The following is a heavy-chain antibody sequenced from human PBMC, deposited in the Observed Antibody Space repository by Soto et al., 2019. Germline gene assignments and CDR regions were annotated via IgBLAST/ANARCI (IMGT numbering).Heavy chain of an antibody. V-gene: IGHV1-69*01. D-gene: IGHD6-19*01. CDR3: ARPSVTGPWRPISGWYGFLGDYYGIDV. CDR1: GGTFSSYA. CDR2: IIPIFGTA. Sequence: QVQLVQSGAEVKKPGSSVKVSCKASGGTFSSYAISWVRQAPGQGLEWMGGIIPIFGTANYAQKFQGRVPITADEYTSTAYMELSSLRSEDTAVYYCARPSVTGPWRPISGWYGFLGDYYGIDVLGQGTTLTVSS. J-gene: IGHJ6*02.